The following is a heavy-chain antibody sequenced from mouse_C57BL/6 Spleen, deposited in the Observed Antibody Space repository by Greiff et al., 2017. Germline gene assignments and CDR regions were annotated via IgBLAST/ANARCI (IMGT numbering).Heavy chain of an antibody. V-gene: IGHV1-39*01. CDR3: ARTSLIRYAMDY. D-gene: IGHD1-1*01. Sequence: EVQLQQSGPELVKPGASVKISCKASGYSFTGYNMNWVKQSNGNCLEWIGVINPNYGTTSYNQKFKGKATLTVDQSSSTAYMQLNSLTSEDSAVYYCARTSLIRYAMDYWGQGTSVTVSS. CDR1: GYSFTGYN. J-gene: IGHJ4*01. CDR2: INPNYGTT.